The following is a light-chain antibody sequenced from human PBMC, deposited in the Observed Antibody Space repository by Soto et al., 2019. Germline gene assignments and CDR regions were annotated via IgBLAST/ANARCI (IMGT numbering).Light chain of an antibody. J-gene: IGKJ4*01. CDR1: QSVSSSY. CDR3: QQYDYSPPT. Sequence: EIVLTQSPGTLSLSPGERATLSCRASQSVSSSYLAWYQQKPGQAPWLLIYGASSSATGIPDRFSGSGSGTDFTLTISRLEPEDFAVYYCQQYDYSPPTFGGGTKVEIK. CDR2: GAS. V-gene: IGKV3-20*01.